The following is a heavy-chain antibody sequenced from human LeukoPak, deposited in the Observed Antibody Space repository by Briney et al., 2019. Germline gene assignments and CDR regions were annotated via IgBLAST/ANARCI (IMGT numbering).Heavy chain of an antibody. Sequence: SETLSLTCHVSGGYITTYYWSWIRQHPGKRLEWIGYAYYSGTNEYNPSLRSRLTMSADASRNQFSLTLSSVTAADTAIYYCATLNIESSSGWFFRSWGQGTLVSVSS. D-gene: IGHD6-19*01. J-gene: IGHJ5*02. CDR1: GGYITTYY. CDR2: AYYSGTN. V-gene: IGHV4-59*01. CDR3: ATLNIESSSGWFFRS.